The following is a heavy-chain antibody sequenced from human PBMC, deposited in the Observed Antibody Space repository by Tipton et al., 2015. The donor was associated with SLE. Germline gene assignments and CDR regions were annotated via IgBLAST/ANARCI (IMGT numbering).Heavy chain of an antibody. V-gene: IGHV3-11*06. CDR2: ISSSSSYT. D-gene: IGHD6-6*01. J-gene: IGHJ4*02. Sequence: SLRLSCAASGFTFSDYYMSWIRQAPGKGLEWVSYISSSSSYTNYADSVKGRFTISRDNAKNSLYLQMNSLRAEDTAVYYCARLSIAARPDDYWGQGTLVTVSS. CDR3: ARLSIAARPDDY. CDR1: GFTFSDYY.